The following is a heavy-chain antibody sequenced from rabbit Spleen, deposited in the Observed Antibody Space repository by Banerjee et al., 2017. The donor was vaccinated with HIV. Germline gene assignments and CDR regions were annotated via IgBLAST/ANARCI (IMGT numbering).Heavy chain of an antibody. D-gene: IGHD4-1*01. CDR3: ARDLTGVIGWNFGW. CDR2: IYAGSSGDT. Sequence: QEQLKESGGGLVQPGGSLKLSCKASGFTLSSYYMCWVRQAPGKGLEWIACIYAGSSGDTYYASWAKGRFTISKASSTTVTLQMTSLTVADTATYFCARDLTGVIGWNFGWWGQGTLVTVS. V-gene: IGHV1S45*01. CDR1: GFTLSSYY. J-gene: IGHJ3*01.